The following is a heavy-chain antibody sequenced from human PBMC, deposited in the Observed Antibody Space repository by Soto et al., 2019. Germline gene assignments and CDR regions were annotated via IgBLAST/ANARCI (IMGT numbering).Heavy chain of an antibody. CDR1: GYTFTSYA. CDR3: ARGGSSGSESNYYFDY. J-gene: IGHJ4*02. D-gene: IGHD3-22*01. CDR2: INAGNGNT. V-gene: IGHV1-3*01. Sequence: GASVKVSCKASGYTFTSYAMHWVRQAPGQRLEWMGWINAGNGNTEYSQKFQGRLTITRDTSASTAYMDLSSLRSEDTAVYYCARGGSSGSESNYYFDYWGQGTLVTVSS.